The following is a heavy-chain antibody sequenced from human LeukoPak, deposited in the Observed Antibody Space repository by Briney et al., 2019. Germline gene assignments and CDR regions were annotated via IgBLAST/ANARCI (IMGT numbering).Heavy chain of an antibody. D-gene: IGHD2-21*01. Sequence: ASETLSLTCTVSGGSISSYHWIWIRQPPGKGLEWIGYIHYSGSTNYNPSLKSRVTASVDTSKKQFSLKLRSVTAADTAVYYCARSVSWGLLVRDDAFDIWGQGTMVTVSS. CDR2: IHYSGST. CDR1: GGSISSYH. CDR3: ARSVSWGLLVRDDAFDI. J-gene: IGHJ3*02. V-gene: IGHV4-59*08.